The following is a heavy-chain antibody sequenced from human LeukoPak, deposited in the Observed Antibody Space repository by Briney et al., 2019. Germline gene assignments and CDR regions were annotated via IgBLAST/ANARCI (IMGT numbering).Heavy chain of an antibody. Sequence: SETLSLTCAVYGGSFSGYYWSWIRQPPGKGLEWIGEINHSGSTKYNSSLKSRVTISVDTSKNQFSLKLSSVTAADTAVYYCARGHGVVYGYFFPYFDYWGQGTLVTVSS. CDR3: ARGHGVVYGYFFPYFDY. J-gene: IGHJ4*02. CDR1: GGSFSGYY. CDR2: INHSGST. D-gene: IGHD5-18*01. V-gene: IGHV4-34*01.